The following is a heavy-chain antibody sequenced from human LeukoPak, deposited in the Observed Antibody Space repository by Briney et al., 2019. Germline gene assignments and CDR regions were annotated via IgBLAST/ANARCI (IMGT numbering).Heavy chain of an antibody. V-gene: IGHV1-2*06. CDR2: INPNSGCT. Sequence: ASVKVSCKASGYTFTGYYMHWVRQAPGQGLEWMGRINPNSGCTNYAQKFQGRVTMTRDTSISTAYMELSRLRSDDTAVYYCAREVYKLYNWFDPWGQGTLVTVSS. CDR1: GYTFTGYY. D-gene: IGHD5-24*01. J-gene: IGHJ5*02. CDR3: AREVYKLYNWFDP.